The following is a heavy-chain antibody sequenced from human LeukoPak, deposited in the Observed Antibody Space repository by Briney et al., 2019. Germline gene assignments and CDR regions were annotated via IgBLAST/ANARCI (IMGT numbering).Heavy chain of an antibody. CDR2: ISGGGAST. CDR3: AKEGVIDGGHSVSLYYFDY. Sequence: GGSLRLSCAASGFTFNTYSMHWVRQAPGKGLEWVSAISGGGASTYYADSVKGRFTISRDNSKNTLYVQMNSLRAEDTAVYYCAKEGVIDGGHSVSLYYFDYWGQGTLVTVSS. D-gene: IGHD4-23*01. CDR1: GFTFNTYS. J-gene: IGHJ4*02. V-gene: IGHV3-23*01.